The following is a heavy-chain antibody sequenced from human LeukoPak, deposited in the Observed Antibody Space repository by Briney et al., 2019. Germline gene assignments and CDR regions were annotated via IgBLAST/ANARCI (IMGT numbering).Heavy chain of an antibody. D-gene: IGHD1-26*01. V-gene: IGHV3-30*02. CDR1: GFTFSSYG. CDR3: ATLTLPPDDY. CDR2: IRYDGSNK. J-gene: IGHJ4*01. Sequence: GGSLRLSCAASGFTFSSYGIHWVRQAPGKGLEWVAFIRYDGSNKYYADSVKGRFTISRDNSKHTAYLQMNSLRSDDTAVYYCATLTLPPDDYWGQGTLVTVSS.